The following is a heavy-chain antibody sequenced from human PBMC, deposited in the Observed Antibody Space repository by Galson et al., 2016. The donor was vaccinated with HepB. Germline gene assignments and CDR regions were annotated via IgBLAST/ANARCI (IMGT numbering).Heavy chain of an antibody. CDR3: ARALYEPFHYGLDF. D-gene: IGHD3-16*01. CDR1: GYNFLSHD. CDR2: MNPRSGNT. V-gene: IGHV1-8*01. J-gene: IGHJ6*04. Sequence: KVSCKASGYNFLSHDISWVRQATGRGLEWLGWMNPRSGNTGYAQKFQGRVTMTMSSSISTAYLELRSLTSDDTAVYFCARALYEPFHYGLDFWGKGTPVIVSS.